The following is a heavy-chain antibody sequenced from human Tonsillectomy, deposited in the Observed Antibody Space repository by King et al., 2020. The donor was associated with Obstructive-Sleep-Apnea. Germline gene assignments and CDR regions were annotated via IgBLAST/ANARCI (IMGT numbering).Heavy chain of an antibody. Sequence: VQLVESGRGAVQPGRSLRLSCAASGFTFSSYAMHWVRQAPGKGLEWVAVISYDGSSEYYADSVKGRFTISRDNSKNTLYLQMNSLRPEDTAVYYCASLVPVANKWFDPWGQGTLVTVSS. J-gene: IGHJ5*02. CDR1: GFTFSSYA. D-gene: IGHD2-2*01. CDR3: ASLVPVANKWFDP. CDR2: ISYDGSSE. V-gene: IGHV3-30*04.